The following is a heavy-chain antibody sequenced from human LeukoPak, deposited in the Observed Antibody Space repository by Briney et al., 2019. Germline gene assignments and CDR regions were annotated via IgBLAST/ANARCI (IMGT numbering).Heavy chain of an antibody. D-gene: IGHD3-22*01. J-gene: IGHJ5*02. Sequence: GASVKVSCKAFGGTFSSYAISWVRQAPGQGLEWMGGSIPIFNTANYAQKFQGRVTITADESTSTAYMELSSLRSEDTAVYYCALKGSITMISYWFDPWGQGTLVTVSS. CDR1: GGTFSSYA. CDR2: SIPIFNTA. V-gene: IGHV1-69*13. CDR3: ALKGSITMISYWFDP.